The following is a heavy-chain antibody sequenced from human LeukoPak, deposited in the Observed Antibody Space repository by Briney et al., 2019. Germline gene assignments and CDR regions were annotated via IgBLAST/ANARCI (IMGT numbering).Heavy chain of an antibody. D-gene: IGHD3-16*01. Sequence: SVKVSCKASGGTFSSYAISWVRQAPGQGHEWMGRIIPILGIANYAQKFQGRVTITADKSTSTAYMEPSSLRSEDTAVYYCARDPQLIWGGYGMDVWGQGTTVTVSS. CDR3: ARDPQLIWGGYGMDV. V-gene: IGHV1-69*04. CDR1: GGTFSSYA. J-gene: IGHJ6*02. CDR2: IIPILGIA.